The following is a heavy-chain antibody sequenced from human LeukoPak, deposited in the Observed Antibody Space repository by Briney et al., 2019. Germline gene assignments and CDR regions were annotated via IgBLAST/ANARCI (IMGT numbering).Heavy chain of an antibody. CDR3: TREDTYYYDSSGTGGP. CDR1: VFPFIRYS. V-gene: IGHV3-49*04. CDR2: IRSKAYGGTT. J-gene: IGHJ3*01. Sequence: GGSLILSCTPSVFPFIRYSMNWVRQAPGKVLEWVGFIRSKAYGGTTEYAASVKGRFTISRDDSKSIAYLQMNSLNTEHTAVYYCTREDTYYYDSSGTGGPWGQGTMVTVSS. D-gene: IGHD3-22*01.